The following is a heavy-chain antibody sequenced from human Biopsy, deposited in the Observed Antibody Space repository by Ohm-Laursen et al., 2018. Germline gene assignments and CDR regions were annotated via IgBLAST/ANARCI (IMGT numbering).Heavy chain of an antibody. J-gene: IGHJ4*02. CDR3: ASHDSSGWWFFDN. CDR1: GGSISNYY. Sequence: GTLSLTCPVSGGSISNYYCAWIRQSPGKGLEWIGYIYHTGSANYNPSLRSRVTLSLDTSKNQFSLRLTSVTAADTAVYYCASHDSSGWWFFDNWGQGTLVTVS. CDR2: IYHTGSA. V-gene: IGHV4-59*01. D-gene: IGHD6-19*01.